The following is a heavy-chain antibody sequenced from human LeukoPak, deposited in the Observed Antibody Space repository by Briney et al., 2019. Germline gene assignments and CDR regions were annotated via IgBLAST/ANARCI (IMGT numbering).Heavy chain of an antibody. CDR1: GYTFTSFG. CDR2: IGAYNGNT. J-gene: IGHJ4*02. V-gene: IGHV1-18*01. CDR3: ARDQMNIAAAGAYFDY. Sequence: GASVKVSCKASGYTFTSFGINWVRQAPGQGLEWMGWIGAYNGNTKYGQKLQGRVTMTTDTSTSTAYMELRSLRSDDAAVYYCARDQMNIAAAGAYFDYWGQGTLVTVSS. D-gene: IGHD6-13*01.